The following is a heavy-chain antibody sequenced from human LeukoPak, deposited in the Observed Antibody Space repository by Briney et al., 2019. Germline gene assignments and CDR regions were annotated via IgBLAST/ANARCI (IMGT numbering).Heavy chain of an antibody. J-gene: IGHJ3*02. V-gene: IGHV1-2*02. D-gene: IGHD3-22*01. Sequence: ASVQVSCKASGYTFTGNYIHWVRQAPGHGLEWMGWMNPATGATNYAQKFQGRVSMTRDPSIDTAYMHLSGLTSDDTAVYYCARVGSYDTRAALDIWGQGTLATVSS. CDR2: MNPATGAT. CDR3: ARVGSYDTRAALDI. CDR1: GYTFTGNY.